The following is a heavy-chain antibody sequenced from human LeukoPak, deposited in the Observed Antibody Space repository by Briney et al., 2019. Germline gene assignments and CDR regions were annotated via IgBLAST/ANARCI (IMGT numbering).Heavy chain of an antibody. J-gene: IGHJ4*02. CDR2: ISSSSSYI. Sequence: GGSLRLSCAASGFTFSSYSMNWVRQAPGKGLEWVSSISSSSSYIYYADSVKGRFTISRDNAKNSLYLQMNSLRAEDTAVYYCARGGGWSPYYFDYWGLGTLVTVSS. CDR3: ARGGGWSPYYFDY. CDR1: GFTFSSYS. V-gene: IGHV3-21*04. D-gene: IGHD6-19*01.